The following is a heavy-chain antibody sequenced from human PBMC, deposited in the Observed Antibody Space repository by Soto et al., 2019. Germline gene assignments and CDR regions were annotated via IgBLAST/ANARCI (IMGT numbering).Heavy chain of an antibody. J-gene: IGHJ4*02. Sequence: SETLSLTCTVSGDSLSSYYWTWIRQSPGKGLKWIGYVHYSGSTNYNPSLRSRASISIDTSKNQFSLKLSSVTAADTAVYYCAKEPRLYTYGLDYWGRGTLVTVSS. CDR2: VHYSGST. V-gene: IGHV4-59*01. CDR1: GDSLSSYY. D-gene: IGHD5-18*01. CDR3: AKEPRLYTYGLDY.